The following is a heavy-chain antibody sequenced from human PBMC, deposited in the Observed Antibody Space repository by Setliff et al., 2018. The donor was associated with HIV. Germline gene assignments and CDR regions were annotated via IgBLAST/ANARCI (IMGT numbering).Heavy chain of an antibody. V-gene: IGHV4-4*02. CDR1: GGSISTRDW. CDR2: VYHTGMT. CDR3: ASAGPYCGDDCPYNWLTP. Sequence: PSETLSLTCAVSGGSISTRDWWTWVRQPPGKRLEWIGEVYHTGMTNYNPSLKSRAIMSADTSKNLFSLTLRSVTAADTAVYYCASAGPYCGDDCPYNWLTPWGQGTLVTVSS. J-gene: IGHJ5*02. D-gene: IGHD2-21*02.